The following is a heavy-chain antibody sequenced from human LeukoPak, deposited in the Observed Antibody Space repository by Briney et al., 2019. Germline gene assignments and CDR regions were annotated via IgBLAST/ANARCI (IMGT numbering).Heavy chain of an antibody. CDR1: GFTFSSYA. Sequence: GGSLRLSCAASGFTFSSYAMSWVRQAPGKGLEWVSAISGSGGSTYYADSVKGRFTISRDNSKDTLYLQMNSLRAEDTAVYYCAKSLVRSGSYGADYWGQGTLVTVSS. CDR2: ISGSGGST. D-gene: IGHD6-19*01. V-gene: IGHV3-23*01. CDR3: AKSLVRSGSYGADY. J-gene: IGHJ4*02.